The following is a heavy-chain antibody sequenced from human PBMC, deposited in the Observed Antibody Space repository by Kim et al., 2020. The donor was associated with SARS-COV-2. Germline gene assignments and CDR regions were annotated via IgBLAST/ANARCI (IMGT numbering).Heavy chain of an antibody. Sequence: GGSLRLSCAASGFTFSDYYMSWIRQAPGKGLEWVSYISSSSSYTNYADSVKGRFTISRDNAKNSLYLQMNSLRAEDTAVYYCARVEVSTLGELPIDYWGQGTLVTVSS. CDR3: ARVEVSTLGELPIDY. D-gene: IGHD3-16*01. V-gene: IGHV3-11*05. CDR2: ISSSSSYT. CDR1: GFTFSDYY. J-gene: IGHJ4*02.